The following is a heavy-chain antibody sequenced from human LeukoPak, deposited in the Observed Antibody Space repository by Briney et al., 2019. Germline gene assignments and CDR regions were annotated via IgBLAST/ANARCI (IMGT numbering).Heavy chain of an antibody. D-gene: IGHD1-1*01. CDR2: IYYRGST. CDR3: ARETTGRFNNWFDP. V-gene: IGHV4-30-2*01. CDR1: GDSINSGIYY. Sequence: SETLSLTCTVSGDSINSGIYYWSWIRQPPGKGLEWIGYIYYRGSTHYNPSPKSRVTISLDRSKTQFPLNLTSVTAADTAVYYCARETTGRFNNWFDPWGQGTLVTVSS. J-gene: IGHJ5*02.